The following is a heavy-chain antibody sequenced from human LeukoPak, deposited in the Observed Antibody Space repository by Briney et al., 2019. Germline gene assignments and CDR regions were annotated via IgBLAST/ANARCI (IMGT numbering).Heavy chain of an antibody. CDR3: ARHASMITIFGVVIIQEVNY. CDR1: GGSISSSSYY. V-gene: IGHV4-39*01. Sequence: SETLSLTCTVPGGSISSSSYYWGWIRQPPGKGLEWIGSIYYSGSTYYNPSLKSRVTISVDTPKNQFSLKLSSVTAADTAVYYCARHASMITIFGVVIIQEVNYWGQGTLVTVSS. J-gene: IGHJ4*02. CDR2: IYYSGST. D-gene: IGHD3-3*01.